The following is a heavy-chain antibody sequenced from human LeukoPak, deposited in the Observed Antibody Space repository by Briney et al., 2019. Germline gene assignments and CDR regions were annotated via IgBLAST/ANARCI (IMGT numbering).Heavy chain of an antibody. Sequence: GGSLRLSCAASGFTVSSNYLSWVRQAPGKGLEWVSLIYSGGSTYYTDSVMGRFTISRDNSKNTLYLQMNSLRADDTAVYYCAKESGYGDYWYFDYWGQGTLVTVSS. CDR2: IYSGGST. J-gene: IGHJ4*02. CDR3: AKESGYGDYWYFDY. CDR1: GFTVSSNY. D-gene: IGHD6-25*01. V-gene: IGHV3-53*01.